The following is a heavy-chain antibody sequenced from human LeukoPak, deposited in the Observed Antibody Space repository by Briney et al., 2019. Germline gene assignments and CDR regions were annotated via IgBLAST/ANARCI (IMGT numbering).Heavy chain of an antibody. D-gene: IGHD2-8*01. CDR1: GGSFSGYY. Sequence: PSETLSLTCAVYGGSFSGYYWSWIRQPPKKGLEWIGEINHSGSTNYNPSLKSRVTISVDTSKNQFTLKVRSVTAADTAVYYCARGHVGSYAYYYYYGMDVWGHGTTVTVSS. J-gene: IGHJ6*02. CDR3: ARGHVGSYAYYYYYGMDV. CDR2: INHSGST. V-gene: IGHV4-34*01.